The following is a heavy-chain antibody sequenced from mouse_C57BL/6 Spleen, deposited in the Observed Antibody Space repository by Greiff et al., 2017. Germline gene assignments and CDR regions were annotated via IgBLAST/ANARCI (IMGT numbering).Heavy chain of an antibody. CDR3: TLYYGSSYRFAY. V-gene: IGHV6-6*01. D-gene: IGHD1-1*01. CDR1: GFTFSDAW. CDR2: IRNKANNHAT. J-gene: IGHJ3*01. Sequence: EVNVVESGGGLVQPGGSMKLSCAASGFTFSDAWMDWVRQSPEKGLEWVAEIRNKANNHATYYAESVKGRFTISRDDSKSSVYLQMNSLRAEDTGIYYCTLYYGSSYRFAYWGQGTLVTVSA.